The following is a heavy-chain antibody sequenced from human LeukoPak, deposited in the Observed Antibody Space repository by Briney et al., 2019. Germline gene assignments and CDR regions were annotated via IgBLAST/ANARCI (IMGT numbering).Heavy chain of an antibody. V-gene: IGHV3-23*01. D-gene: IGHD2-2*01. CDR2: NSDGGGRT. CDR1: GFTFSSYA. CDR3: AKGRTDCTSISCPGPAFDY. Sequence: GGSPRLSCAASGFTFSSYAMIWVRQAPGKGLEWVSTNSDGGGRTYYADFVKGRFTISRDNSENTLYLQMNSLRDEDTAVYYCAKGRTDCTSISCPGPAFDYWGQGTLVTVSS. J-gene: IGHJ4*02.